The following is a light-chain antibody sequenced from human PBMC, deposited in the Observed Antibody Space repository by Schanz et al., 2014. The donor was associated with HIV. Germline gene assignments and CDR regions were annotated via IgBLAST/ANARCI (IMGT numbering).Light chain of an antibody. CDR1: SSDVGGYKY. CDR3: GSYSSGDSHWV. Sequence: QSVLTQPASVSGSPGQSITISCTGTSSDVGGYKYVSWYQQYPGKAPKLIIFDVDNRPSGVSWRFSASKSGNTASLTISGLQAEDEADYYCGSYSSGDSHWVFGGGTKLTV. J-gene: IGLJ3*02. V-gene: IGLV2-14*01. CDR2: DVD.